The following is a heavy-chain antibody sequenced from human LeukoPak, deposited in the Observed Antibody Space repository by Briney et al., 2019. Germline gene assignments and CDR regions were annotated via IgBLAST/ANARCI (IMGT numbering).Heavy chain of an antibody. CDR3: ARGWGEKGYCRGGTCNNPQFDY. V-gene: IGHV3-7*01. CDR1: GFTFSDYW. D-gene: IGHD2-15*01. CDR2: IKEDGREK. Sequence: GGSLRLSCAASGFTFSDYWMTWVRQAPGKGLEWVANIKEDGREKYYVDSVKGRFTLSKDNAKNSVYLQMDSLGAEDTAVYYCARGWGEKGYCRGGTCNNPQFDYWGQGILVTVSS. J-gene: IGHJ4*02.